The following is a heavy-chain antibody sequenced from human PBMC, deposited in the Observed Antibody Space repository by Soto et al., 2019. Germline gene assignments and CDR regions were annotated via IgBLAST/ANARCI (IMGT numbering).Heavy chain of an antibody. V-gene: IGHV1-18*01. D-gene: IGHD5-12*01. J-gene: IGHJ5*02. CDR2: ISTYSGDT. CDR1: GYTFFTYD. CDR3: ARHHGPTTSENWFDP. Sequence: QVHLVQSGVEVKTPGASVKVSCQASGYTFFTYDISWVRPAHGQGLEWMGWISTYSGDTKYAQKFQGRVTMTTDTSTPTAYLELRSLRADDTAVYYCARHHGPTTSENWFDPWGQGTLVTVSS.